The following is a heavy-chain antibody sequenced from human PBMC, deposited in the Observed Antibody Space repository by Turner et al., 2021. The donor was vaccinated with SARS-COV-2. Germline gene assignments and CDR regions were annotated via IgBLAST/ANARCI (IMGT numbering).Heavy chain of an antibody. CDR3: ARGMFRFGGVIVRPFDY. D-gene: IGHD3-16*02. CDR1: GHTFTNYD. J-gene: IGHJ4*02. Sequence: QVQLVQSGADEKKHGASVKVSCKASGHTFTNYDINWVRQATGQGNEWMGWMNPNSGNAGYAQKFQGRVTMTGNTSISTTYMELSSLGSEDTAVYYCARGMFRFGGVIVRPFDYWGQGTLVTVSS. CDR2: MNPNSGNA. V-gene: IGHV1-8*01.